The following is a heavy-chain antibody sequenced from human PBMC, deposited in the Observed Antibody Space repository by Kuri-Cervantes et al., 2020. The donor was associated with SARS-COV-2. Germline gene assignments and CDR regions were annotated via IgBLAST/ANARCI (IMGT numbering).Heavy chain of an antibody. CDR3: ARRGRTGEGDT. J-gene: IGHJ5*02. CDR1: GSSISSGYY. D-gene: IGHD7-27*01. V-gene: IGHV4-38-2*02. CDR2: VYHTGNT. Sequence: SETLSLTCSVSGSSISSGYYWGWIRQPPGKGLEWIGSVYHTGNTYYNPSLKSRLTISVETSKNQFSLTLSSVTAADTAVYYCARRGRTGEGDTWGQGTLVTVSS.